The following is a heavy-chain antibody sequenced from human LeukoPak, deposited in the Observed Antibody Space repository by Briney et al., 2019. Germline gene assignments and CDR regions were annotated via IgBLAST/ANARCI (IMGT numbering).Heavy chain of an antibody. Sequence: GGSLRLSCAASGFTFSSYAMHWVRQAPGKGLEWVAVISYDGSNKYYADSVKGRFTISRDNAKNSLYLQMNSLRAEDTAVYYCARRSYDFWSGYKAHAFDIWGQGTMVTVSS. CDR2: ISYDGSNK. J-gene: IGHJ3*02. V-gene: IGHV3-30-3*01. D-gene: IGHD3-3*01. CDR3: ARRSYDFWSGYKAHAFDI. CDR1: GFTFSSYA.